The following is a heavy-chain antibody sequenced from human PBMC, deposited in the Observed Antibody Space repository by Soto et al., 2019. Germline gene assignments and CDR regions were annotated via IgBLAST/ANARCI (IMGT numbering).Heavy chain of an antibody. CDR3: ARFPVAGTSGPPVY. Sequence: QVQLQESGPGLVKPSQTLSLTCTVSGGSISSGGYYWSWIRQHPGKGLEWIGYIYYSGSTYYNPSLKSRVTTSVDTSKNQFSLKLRSVTAADTAVYYCARFPVAGTSGPPVYWGQGTLVTVSS. CDR1: GGSISSGGYY. D-gene: IGHD6-19*01. V-gene: IGHV4-31*03. CDR2: IYYSGST. J-gene: IGHJ4*02.